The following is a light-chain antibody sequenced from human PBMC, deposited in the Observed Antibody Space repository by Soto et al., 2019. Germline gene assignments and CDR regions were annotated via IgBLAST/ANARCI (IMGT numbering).Light chain of an antibody. CDR3: QQYGSSPPIT. CDR2: DAS. CDR1: QSVDIN. J-gene: IGKJ4*01. Sequence: EIVLTQSPATLSVSPGERVTLSCRASQSVDINLAWYQQKPGQAPRLLIYDASSRATGIPDRFSGSGSGTDFTLTISRLEPEDFAVYYCQQYGSSPPITFGGGTKVDIK. V-gene: IGKV3-20*01.